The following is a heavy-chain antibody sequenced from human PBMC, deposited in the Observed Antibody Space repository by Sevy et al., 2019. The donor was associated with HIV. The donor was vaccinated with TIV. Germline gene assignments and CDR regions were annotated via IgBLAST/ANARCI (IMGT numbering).Heavy chain of an antibody. J-gene: IGHJ6*02. D-gene: IGHD3-9*01. V-gene: IGHV4-39*01. CDR2: IYYSGST. CDR3: GRRYDMCMDV. CDR1: GGSISSSSYY. Sequence: SETLSLTCTVSGGSISSSSYYWGWIHQPPGKGLEWIVSIYYSGSTYYNPSLKSRVTTSVDTSKNQFSLKLSSVTAADAAVDYCGRRYDMCMDVWGQGTTVTVSS.